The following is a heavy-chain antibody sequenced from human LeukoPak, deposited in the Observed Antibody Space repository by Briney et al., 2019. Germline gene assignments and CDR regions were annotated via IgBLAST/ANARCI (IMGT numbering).Heavy chain of an antibody. CDR1: GFTFSNYW. D-gene: IGHD6-6*01. V-gene: IGHV3-7*01. J-gene: IGHJ6*03. CDR2: IKKDGSEK. Sequence: GGSLRLSCAASGFTFSNYWMSWVRQAPGKGLEWVANIKKDGSEKKYVDSVKGRFTISRDNAKNSLYLQMNSLRAEDTAVYYCARLRIAARPNYYYYMDVWGKGTTVTVSS. CDR3: ARLRIAARPNYYYYMDV.